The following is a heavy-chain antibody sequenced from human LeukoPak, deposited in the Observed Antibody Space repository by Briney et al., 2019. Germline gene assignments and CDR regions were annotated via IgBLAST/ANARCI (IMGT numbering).Heavy chain of an antibody. CDR3: ARFNYDYVWGSYRFDY. CDR2: IYFSGST. J-gene: IGHJ4*02. D-gene: IGHD3-16*02. CDR1: GGSISSSNYY. V-gene: IGHV4-39*01. Sequence: QTSETLSLTCTVSGGSISSSNYYWGWIRQPPGKGLEWIGSIYFSGSTYYNPSLKSRVTISVDTSKNQFSLKLSSVTAADTAVFYCARFNYDYVWGSYRFDYWGQGTLVTVSS.